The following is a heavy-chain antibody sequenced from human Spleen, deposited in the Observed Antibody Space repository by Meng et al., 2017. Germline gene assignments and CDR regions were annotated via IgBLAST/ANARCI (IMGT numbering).Heavy chain of an antibody. CDR3: TIYKFGHI. V-gene: IGHV3-11*01. CDR1: GDSISSHY. CDR2: ISSGGDSI. J-gene: IGHJ3*02. Sequence: GGSLRLSCTVSGDSISSHYWSWIRQPPGEGLEWISYISSGGDSIYYADSMKGRFTISRDNAKNSLHLQMSSLRAEDTALYYCTIYKFGHIWGQGTMVTVSS. D-gene: IGHD2/OR15-2a*01.